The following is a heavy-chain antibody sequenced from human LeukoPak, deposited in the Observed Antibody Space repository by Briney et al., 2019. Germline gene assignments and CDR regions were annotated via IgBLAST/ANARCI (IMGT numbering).Heavy chain of an antibody. CDR1: GGSVSSGSYY. CDR3: ARMYYYGSGSYYTLIDY. CDR2: IYYSGST. V-gene: IGHV4-61*01. J-gene: IGHJ4*02. Sequence: PSETLSLTCTVSGGSVSSGSYYWSWIRQPPGKGLEWIGYIYYSGSTNYNPSLQSRVTISVGTSKNQFSLKLSSVTAADTAVYYCARMYYYGSGSYYTLIDYWGQGTLVTVSS. D-gene: IGHD3-10*01.